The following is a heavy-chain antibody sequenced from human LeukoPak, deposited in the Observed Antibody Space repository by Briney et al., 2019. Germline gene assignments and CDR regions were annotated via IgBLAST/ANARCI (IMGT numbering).Heavy chain of an antibody. V-gene: IGHV3-48*02. CDR2: ISSSGSTI. D-gene: IGHD3-10*01. CDR1: GFTFSSYA. J-gene: IGHJ4*02. CDR3: ARPEYYYVSGNYYKLFDY. Sequence: QTGGSLRLSCAASGFTFSSYAMSWVRRAPGKGLEWVSDISSSGSTIYFADSVKGRFTISRDNAKNSPYLQMNSLRDEDTAVYYCARPEYYYVSGNYYKLFDYWGQGTLVTVCS.